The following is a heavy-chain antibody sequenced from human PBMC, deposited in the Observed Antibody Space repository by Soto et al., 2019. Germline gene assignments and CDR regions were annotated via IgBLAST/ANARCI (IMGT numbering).Heavy chain of an antibody. Sequence: EVQLLESGGGLVQPGGSLRLSCTASGFTFSSYAMTWVRQAPGKGLEWVSAISLRGSATYYADSAKGRFTISRDNSEDTLYLEMNSLRAEDTAIYSCAKDYVSGSRDSYYYYMDVWGKGTTVTVSS. CDR1: GFTFSSYA. D-gene: IGHD3-10*01. J-gene: IGHJ6*03. CDR2: ISLRGSAT. CDR3: AKDYVSGSRDSYYYYMDV. V-gene: IGHV3-23*01.